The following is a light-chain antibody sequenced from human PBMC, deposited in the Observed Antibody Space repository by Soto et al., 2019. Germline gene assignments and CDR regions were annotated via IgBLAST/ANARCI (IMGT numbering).Light chain of an antibody. CDR2: WAS. J-gene: IGKJ1*01. Sequence: DIVMTQFPDSLAVSLGERATINCKSSQSVLYSSNNQNYLAWYQQKPGQPPKLLIYWASTRESGVPDRFSGSGSGTDFTLTISSLHAEDVAVYYCQQYYRARTFGRGTKVEIK. CDR1: QSVLYSSNNQNY. V-gene: IGKV4-1*01. CDR3: QQYYRART.